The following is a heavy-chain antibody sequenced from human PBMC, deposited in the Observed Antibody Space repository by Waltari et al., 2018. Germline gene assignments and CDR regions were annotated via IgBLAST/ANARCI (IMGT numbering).Heavy chain of an antibody. CDR3: ARDVTGYYYFDL. CDR2: IRRDGT. V-gene: IGHV3-53*01. D-gene: IGHD3-16*01. Sequence: EVQLVESGGGLIQPGGSLRLSCAASGFTVSTTYMNWVRQAPGQGLEWVSVIRRDGTQDADSVKGRFTISRDNSKNTVYLQMNTLRAEDTALYYCARDVTGYYYFDLWGRGTLVTVSS. CDR1: GFTVSTTY. J-gene: IGHJ2*01.